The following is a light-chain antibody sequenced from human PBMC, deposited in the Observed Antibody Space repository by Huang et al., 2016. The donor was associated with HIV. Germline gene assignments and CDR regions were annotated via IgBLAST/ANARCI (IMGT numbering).Light chain of an antibody. CDR1: QSVGSN. J-gene: IGKJ1*01. CDR3: QQHNSWPRT. V-gene: IGKV3-15*01. CDR2: AAS. Sequence: EIVMTQSPATLSVSPGERATLSCRASQSVGSNFAWYQQRSGQAPRLLIYAASTRGTGIPARGSGSGSGTEFTLTVSSLQSEDFAVYYCQQHNSWPRTFGQGTRV.